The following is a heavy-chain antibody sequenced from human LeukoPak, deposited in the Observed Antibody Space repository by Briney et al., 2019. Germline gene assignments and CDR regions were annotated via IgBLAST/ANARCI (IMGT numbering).Heavy chain of an antibody. J-gene: IGHJ4*02. CDR1: GGTFSSYT. D-gene: IGHD6-13*01. V-gene: IGHV1-69*05. CDR3: AIQGGYSSRLTLGGLFY. CDR2: TIPIFGTA. Sequence: ASVKVSCKASGGTFSSYTISWVRQAPGQGLEWMGGTIPIFGTANYAQKFQGRVTITTDESTSTAYMELSSLRSEDTAVYYCAIQGGYSSRLTLGGLFYWGQGTLVTVSS.